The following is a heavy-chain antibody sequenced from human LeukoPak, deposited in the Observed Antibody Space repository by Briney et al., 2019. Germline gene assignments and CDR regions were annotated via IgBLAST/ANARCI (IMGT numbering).Heavy chain of an antibody. Sequence: GGSLRPSCAASGFTVSNYYMSWVRQAPGKGLEWVSVFFSGGSTYYADSVQGRFTISRDDSENTLYLQMNNLRAEDTAVYYCARDVLDAFDVWGQGTMVTVSS. CDR3: ARDVLDAFDV. J-gene: IGHJ3*01. CDR1: GFTVSNYY. D-gene: IGHD2-8*01. CDR2: FFSGGST. V-gene: IGHV3-53*01.